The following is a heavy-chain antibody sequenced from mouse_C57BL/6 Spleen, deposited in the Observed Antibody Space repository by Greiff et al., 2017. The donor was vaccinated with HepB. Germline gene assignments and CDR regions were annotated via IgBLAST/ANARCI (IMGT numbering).Heavy chain of an antibody. V-gene: IGHV1-59*01. Sequence: VQLQQPGAELVRPGTSVKLSCKASGYTFTSYWMHWVKQRPGQGLEWIGVIDPSDSYTNYNQKFKGKATLTVDTSSSTAYMQLSSLTSEDSAVYYCARSRFHYFDYWGQGTTLTVSS. J-gene: IGHJ2*01. CDR3: ARSRFHYFDY. CDR1: GYTFTSYW. CDR2: IDPSDSYT.